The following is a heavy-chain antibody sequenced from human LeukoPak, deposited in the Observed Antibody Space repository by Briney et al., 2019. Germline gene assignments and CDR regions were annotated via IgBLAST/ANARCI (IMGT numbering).Heavy chain of an antibody. CDR3: AKDGYYDFWSCYYYYFDY. V-gene: IGHV3-30*02. CDR1: GFTFSSYG. Sequence: GGSLRLSCAASGFTFSSYGMHWVRQAPGKGLEWVAFIRYDGSNKYYADSVKGRFTISRDNSKNTLYLQMNSLRAEDTAVYYCAKDGYYDFWSCYYYYFDYWGQGTLVTVSS. CDR2: IRYDGSNK. J-gene: IGHJ4*02. D-gene: IGHD3-3*01.